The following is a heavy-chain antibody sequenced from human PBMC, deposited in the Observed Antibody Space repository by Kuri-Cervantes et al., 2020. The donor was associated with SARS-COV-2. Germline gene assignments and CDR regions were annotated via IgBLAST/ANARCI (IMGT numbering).Heavy chain of an antibody. Sequence: GSLRLSCTASGFTFGDYAMNWARQAPGKGLEWVSSITRSSVYISYADSLKGRFTISRGNAKNSLYLQMNSLRAEGTAVYYCARSPGDGDYDPFDYWGQGTLVTVSS. J-gene: IGHJ4*02. CDR1: GFTFGDYA. V-gene: IGHV3-21*01. CDR2: ITRSSVYI. CDR3: ARSPGDGDYDPFDY. D-gene: IGHD4-17*01.